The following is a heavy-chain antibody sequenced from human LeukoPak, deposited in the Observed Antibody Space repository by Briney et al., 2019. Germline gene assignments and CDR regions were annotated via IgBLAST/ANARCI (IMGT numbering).Heavy chain of an antibody. CDR1: GGSISSYY. D-gene: IGHD2-2*01. J-gene: IGHJ5*02. Sequence: PSETLSLTCTVSGGSISSYYWSWIRQPPGKGLEWIGYIYYSGSTNYNPSLKSRVTISVDTSKNQFSLKLSSVTAADTAVYYCARQVCSSTSCYNWFAPWGQGTLVTVSS. CDR3: ARQVCSSTSCYNWFAP. CDR2: IYYSGST. V-gene: IGHV4-59*08.